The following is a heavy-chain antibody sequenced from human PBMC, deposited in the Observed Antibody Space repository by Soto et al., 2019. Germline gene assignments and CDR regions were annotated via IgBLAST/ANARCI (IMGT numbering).Heavy chain of an antibody. J-gene: IGHJ4*02. CDR2: IYPGDSDT. CDR1: GYSFTSYR. CDR3: ARLQAAAGDNDLTFGX. D-gene: IGHD6-13*01. V-gene: IGHV5-51*01. Sequence: GEALKISCKGSGYSFTSYRIGWVRQMPGKGLEWMGSIYPGDSDTRYSPSFQGQVTISADKSISTAYLQWSSLKASDTAMYYCARLQAAAGDNDLTFGXWGQGTLVTVSS.